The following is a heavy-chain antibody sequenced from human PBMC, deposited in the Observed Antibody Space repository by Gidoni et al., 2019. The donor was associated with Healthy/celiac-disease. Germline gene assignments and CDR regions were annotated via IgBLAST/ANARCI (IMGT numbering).Heavy chain of an antibody. CDR2: ISSSSSTI. CDR3: ARVESSSWYYYYYGMDV. V-gene: IGHV3-48*02. CDR1: GFTFISYS. J-gene: IGHJ6*02. Sequence: EVQLVESGGGLVQPGGSLRLSCAASGFTFISYSMNWVRQAPGKGLEWVSYISSSSSTIYYADSVKGRFTISRDNAKNSLYLQMNSLRDEDTAVYYCARVESSSWYYYYYGMDVWGQGTTVTVSS. D-gene: IGHD6-13*01.